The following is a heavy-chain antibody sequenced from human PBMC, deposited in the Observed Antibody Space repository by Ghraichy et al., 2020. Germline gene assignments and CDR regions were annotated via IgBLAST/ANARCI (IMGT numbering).Heavy chain of an antibody. CDR1: GFTFSSYS. J-gene: IGHJ6*02. V-gene: IGHV3-21*01. D-gene: IGHD3-22*01. CDR3: ASSAVNPYYYYGMDV. Sequence: LTCAASGFTFSSYSMNWVRQAPGKGLEWVSSISSSSSYIYYADSVKGRFTISRDNAKNSLYLQMNSLRAEDTAVYYCASSAVNPYYYYGMDVWGQGTTVTVSS. CDR2: ISSSSSYI.